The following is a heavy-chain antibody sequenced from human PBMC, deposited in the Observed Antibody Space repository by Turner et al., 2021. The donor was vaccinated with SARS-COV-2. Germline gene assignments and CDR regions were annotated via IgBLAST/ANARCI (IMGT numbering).Heavy chain of an antibody. CDR3: VSKGQVAVAGFDS. J-gene: IGHJ4*02. CDR2: IKQDGGEK. Sequence: EVQLVESGGGLVQPGGSLRPSCVASGFAFSNYWITWVRQAPGKGLELVTNIKQDGGEKYYVDSVQGRFTISRDNAENSLYLQMNSLRVEDTAMYYCVSKGQVAVAGFDSWGQGTLVTVSS. D-gene: IGHD6-19*01. V-gene: IGHV3-7*01. CDR1: GFAFSNYW.